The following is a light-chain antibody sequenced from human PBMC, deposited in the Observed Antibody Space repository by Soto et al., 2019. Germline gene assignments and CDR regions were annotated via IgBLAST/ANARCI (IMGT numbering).Light chain of an antibody. CDR2: GAS. J-gene: IGKJ5*01. CDR1: QSVSSN. CDR3: QQYGSSPTT. Sequence: EIVITRSPATLSFSPVESATLSGRASQSVSSNLAWYQQKHGQAPRLLIYGASTRATGIPARFSGSGSGTEFTLTLSRLEPEDFALYYCQQYGSSPTTFGQATRLEIK. V-gene: IGKV3-15*01.